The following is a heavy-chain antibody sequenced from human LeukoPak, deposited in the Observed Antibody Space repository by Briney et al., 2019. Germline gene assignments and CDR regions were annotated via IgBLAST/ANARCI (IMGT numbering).Heavy chain of an antibody. CDR1: GGSISSYY. J-gene: IGHJ4*02. CDR2: IYYSGST. CDR3: ARRRRYCSGGSCRYYFDY. D-gene: IGHD2-15*01. Sequence: SETLSLTCTVSGGSISSYYWSWIQQPPGKGLEWIGYIYYSGSTNYNPSLKSRVTISVDTSKNQFSLKLSSVTAADTAVYYCARRRRYCSGGSCRYYFDYWGQGTLVTVSS. V-gene: IGHV4-59*08.